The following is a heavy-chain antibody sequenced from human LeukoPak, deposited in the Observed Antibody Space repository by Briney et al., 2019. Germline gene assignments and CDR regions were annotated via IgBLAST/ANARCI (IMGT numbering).Heavy chain of an antibody. J-gene: IGHJ4*02. CDR1: GFTFSSYD. D-gene: IGHD5-24*01. V-gene: IGHV3-13*01. Sequence: GGSLRLSCAASGFTFSSYDMHWVRQATGKGLEWVSAIGTAGDTYYPGSVKGRFTIFRENAKNSLYLQMNSLRAGDTAVYYCARGGSQMEVDYWGQGTLVTVSS. CDR3: ARGGSQMEVDY. CDR2: IGTAGDT.